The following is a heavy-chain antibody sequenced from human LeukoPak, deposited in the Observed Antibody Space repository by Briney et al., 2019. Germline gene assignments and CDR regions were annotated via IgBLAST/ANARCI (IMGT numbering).Heavy chain of an antibody. CDR3: ASRSSIWSGYQDTLYYFDS. D-gene: IGHD3-3*01. V-gene: IGHV4-59*01. CDR2: IYYSGST. CDR1: GGSFSGYY. J-gene: IGHJ4*02. Sequence: SSETLSLTCAVYGGSFSGYYWSWIRQPPGKRLEWIGHIYYSGSTNYNPSLKSRVTISVDTSKNQFSLKLSSVTAADTAVYYCASRSSIWSGYQDTLYYFDSWGRGTLVSVSS.